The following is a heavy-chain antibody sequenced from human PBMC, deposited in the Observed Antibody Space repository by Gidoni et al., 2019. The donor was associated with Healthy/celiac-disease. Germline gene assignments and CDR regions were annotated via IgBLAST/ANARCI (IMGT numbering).Heavy chain of an antibody. CDR1: GGTFSSYA. D-gene: IGHD6-19*01. Sequence: QVQLVQSVAEVKKPGSSVKVSCKASGGTFSSYAISWVRQAPGQGLEWMGGIIPIFGTANYAQKFQGRVTITADKSTSTAYMELSSLRSEDTAVYYCARELYSSGWPYYYYGMDVWGQGTTVTVSS. CDR2: IIPIFGTA. CDR3: ARELYSSGWPYYYYGMDV. V-gene: IGHV1-69*06. J-gene: IGHJ6*02.